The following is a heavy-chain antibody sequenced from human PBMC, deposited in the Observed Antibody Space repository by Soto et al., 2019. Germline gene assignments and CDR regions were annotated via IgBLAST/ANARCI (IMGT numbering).Heavy chain of an antibody. CDR3: ARDHYDILTGYYRFDY. CDR1: GFTFSSYA. V-gene: IGHV3-30-3*01. Sequence: PGGSLRLSCAASGFTFSSYAMHWVRQAPGKGLEWVAVISYDGSNKYYADSVKGRFTISRDNSKNTLYLQMISLRAEDTAVYYCARDHYDILTGYYRFDYWGQGTLVTVSS. D-gene: IGHD3-9*01. CDR2: ISYDGSNK. J-gene: IGHJ4*02.